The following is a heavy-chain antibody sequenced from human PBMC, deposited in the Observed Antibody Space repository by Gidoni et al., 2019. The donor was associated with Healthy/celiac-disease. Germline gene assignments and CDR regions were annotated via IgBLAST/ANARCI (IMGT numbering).Heavy chain of an antibody. Sequence: EVQLVESGGGLVKPGGSLRLSCAASGFTFSSYSMNWVRQAPGKGLEWVSSISSRSSYIYYADSVKGRFTISRDNAKNSLYLQMNSLRAEDTAVYYCAREGTPGSLDYWGQGTLVTVSS. J-gene: IGHJ4*02. CDR1: GFTFSSYS. CDR3: AREGTPGSLDY. D-gene: IGHD1-1*01. CDR2: ISSRSSYI. V-gene: IGHV3-21*01.